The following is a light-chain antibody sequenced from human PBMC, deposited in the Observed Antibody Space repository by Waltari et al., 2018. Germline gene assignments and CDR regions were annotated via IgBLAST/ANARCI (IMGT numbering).Light chain of an antibody. CDR3: CSYAGSNIFV. Sequence: QSALTQPRSVSGSPGQSVTIPCTGTTSDVGRYNYVSWYQQHPGKAPKRMIYDVSKRPLGVPDRFSGSKSGNTASLTISGLQAEDEADYSCCSYAGSNIFVFGGGTELTVL. V-gene: IGLV2-11*01. J-gene: IGLJ2*01. CDR2: DVS. CDR1: TSDVGRYNY.